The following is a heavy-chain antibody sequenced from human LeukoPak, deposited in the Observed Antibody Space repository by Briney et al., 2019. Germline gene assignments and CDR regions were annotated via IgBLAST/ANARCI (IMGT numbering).Heavy chain of an antibody. CDR2: IRYDGSDK. CDR3: ARDELGDILTGYPDALDI. D-gene: IGHD3-9*01. CDR1: GFTLRSYG. V-gene: IGHV3-30*02. Sequence: GGSLRLSCVASGFTLRSYGMHWARQAPGKGLEWVALIRYDGSDKYYADSVKGRFTISRDNSKNTLYLQMNSLRAEDTAVYYCARDELGDILTGYPDALDIWGQGTMVAVSS. J-gene: IGHJ3*02.